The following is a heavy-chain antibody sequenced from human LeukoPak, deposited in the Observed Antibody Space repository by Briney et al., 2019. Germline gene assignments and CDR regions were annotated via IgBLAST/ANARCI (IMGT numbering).Heavy chain of an antibody. D-gene: IGHD1-26*01. CDR3: AKSQSGSYLTTTAFDI. J-gene: IGHJ3*02. V-gene: IGHV3-30*18. Sequence: GGSLRLSCAASGFTFSNYGMHWVRQAPGKGLEWVAVILYDGNDKYYADSVKGRFTISRDNSNNSLYMQMNSLRAEDTAVYYCAKSQSGSYLTTTAFDIWGQGTMVTVSS. CDR1: GFTFSNYG. CDR2: ILYDGNDK.